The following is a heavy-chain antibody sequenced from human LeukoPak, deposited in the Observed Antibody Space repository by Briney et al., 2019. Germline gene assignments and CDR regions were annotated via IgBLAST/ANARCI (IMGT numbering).Heavy chain of an antibody. J-gene: IGHJ5*02. CDR1: GGSFSGYY. D-gene: IGHD2-2*01. CDR3: ARHLKSSRVVPAAMPGVPFDP. Sequence: SETLSLTCAVYGGSFSGYYWSWIRQPPGKGLEWIGEINHSGSTNYNPSLKSRVTISVDTSKNQFSLKLSSVTAADTAVYYCARHLKSSRVVPAAMPGVPFDPWGQGTLVTVSS. CDR2: INHSGST. V-gene: IGHV4-34*01.